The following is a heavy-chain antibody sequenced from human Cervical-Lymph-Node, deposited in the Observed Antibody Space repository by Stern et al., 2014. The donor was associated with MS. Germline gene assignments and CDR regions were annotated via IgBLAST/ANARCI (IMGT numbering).Heavy chain of an antibody. V-gene: IGHV1-46*03. Sequence: DQLVESGAELRKPGASVKVSCKASGYPFTPYYMHWVRPAPGQGLEWMGVINPSGGNTNYAQKFQGRVTMTRDTSTSTVYMELSSLRSEATAMYYCARATFDDSSAYFQYYFDHWGQGTLVTVSS. J-gene: IGHJ4*02. CDR1: GYPFTPYY. D-gene: IGHD3-22*01. CDR2: INPSGGNT. CDR3: ARATFDDSSAYFQYYFDH.